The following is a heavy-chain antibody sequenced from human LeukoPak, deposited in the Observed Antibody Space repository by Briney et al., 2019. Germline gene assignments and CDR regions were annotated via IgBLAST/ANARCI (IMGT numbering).Heavy chain of an antibody. CDR1: GFTFSSYN. CDR2: ISLSTTSI. J-gene: IGHJ6*03. V-gene: IGHV3-48*04. CDR3: ARQPNYYYYYMDV. Sequence: GGSLRLSCAASGFTFSSYNMNWVRQAPGKGLEWVSYISLSTTSIYYADSVKGRFTISRDNAKNSLFLRMNSLRAEDTAVYYCARQPNYYYYYMDVWGKGTTVTISS.